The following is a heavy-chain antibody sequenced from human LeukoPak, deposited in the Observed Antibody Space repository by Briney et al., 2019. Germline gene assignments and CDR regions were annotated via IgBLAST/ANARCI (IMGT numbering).Heavy chain of an antibody. CDR3: ARVAPAAMRQDFDY. V-gene: IGHV1-18*04. D-gene: IGHD2-2*01. CDR2: ISAYNGNT. CDR1: GYTFTSYG. Sequence: GASVKVSCKASGYTFTSYGISWVRQAPGQGLEWMGWISAYNGNTNYARKLQGRVTMTTDTSTSTAYMELRSLRSDDTAVYYCARVAPAAMRQDFDYWGQGTLVTVSS. J-gene: IGHJ4*02.